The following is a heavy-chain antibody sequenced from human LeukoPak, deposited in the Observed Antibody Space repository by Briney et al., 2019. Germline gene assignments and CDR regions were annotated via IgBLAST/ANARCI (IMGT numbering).Heavy chain of an antibody. D-gene: IGHD6-6*01. Sequence: SETLSLTCTVSGDSISSGDYYWGWIRQPPGKGLEWIGSIYHSGSTYYNPSLKSRVTISVDTSKNQFSLKLSSVTAADTAVYYCARLYSSSAGNYYYYYMDVWGKGTTVTVSS. J-gene: IGHJ6*03. CDR3: ARLYSSSAGNYYYYYMDV. CDR1: GDSISSGDYY. V-gene: IGHV4-38-2*02. CDR2: IYHSGST.